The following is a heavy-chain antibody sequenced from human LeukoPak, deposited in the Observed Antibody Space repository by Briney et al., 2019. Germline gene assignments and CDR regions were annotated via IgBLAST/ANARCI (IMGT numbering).Heavy chain of an antibody. D-gene: IGHD3-16*01. CDR3: AKDWAPYYYYMDV. Sequence: GGSLRLSCAASGFTFSSYWMHWVRQAPGKGLVWVSRINSDGSSTSYADSVKGRFTISRDNSKNTLYLQMNSLRAEDTAVYYCAKDWAPYYYYMDVWGKGTTVTVSS. J-gene: IGHJ6*03. V-gene: IGHV3-74*01. CDR1: GFTFSSYW. CDR2: INSDGSST.